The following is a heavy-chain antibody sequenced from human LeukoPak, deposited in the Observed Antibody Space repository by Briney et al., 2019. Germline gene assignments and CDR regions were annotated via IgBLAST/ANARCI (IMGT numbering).Heavy chain of an antibody. D-gene: IGHD3-10*01. CDR3: ARDGVRGAWDY. CDR1: GFTFSSYE. Sequence: GGSLRLSCAASGFTFSSYEMNWVRQAPGKGLEWVSYISSSGSTIYYADSVKGRFTISRDNAKNSLYLQMNSLRAEDTAVYYCARDGVRGAWDYWGQGTLVTVSS. V-gene: IGHV3-48*03. J-gene: IGHJ4*02. CDR2: ISSSGSTI.